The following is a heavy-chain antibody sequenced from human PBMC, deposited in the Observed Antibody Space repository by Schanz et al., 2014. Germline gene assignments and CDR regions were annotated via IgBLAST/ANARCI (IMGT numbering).Heavy chain of an antibody. CDR1: GFTFSAYW. V-gene: IGHV3-30*02. CDR2: IRYDGGDD. Sequence: VQLVEYGGGLVQPGESLRLSCAASGFTFSAYWMAWVRQAPGKGLEWVAFIRYDGGDDQFADSVKGRFYISRDNAKQTVLLHMTGLRRDDTAVYYCAKDGGVVGGVTFEYWGQGALVIVSS. CDR3: AKDGGVVGGVTFEY. J-gene: IGHJ4*02. D-gene: IGHD1-26*01.